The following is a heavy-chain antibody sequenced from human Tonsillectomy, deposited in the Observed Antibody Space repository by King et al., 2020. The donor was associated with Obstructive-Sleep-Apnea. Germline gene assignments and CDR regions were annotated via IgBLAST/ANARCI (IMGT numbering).Heavy chain of an antibody. V-gene: IGHV4-31*03. CDR3: ATTRSEGIVVVDY. CDR1: GGSISSGGYY. Sequence: VQLQESGPGLVKPSQTLSLTCTVSGGSISSGGYYWSWIRQHPGKGLEWIGYIYYSGSTYYNPSLKSRGTISVDTSKNQFSLKLSSVTAADPAVYYCATTRSEGIVVVDYWGQGTLVTVSS. J-gene: IGHJ4*02. D-gene: IGHD3-22*01. CDR2: IYYSGST.